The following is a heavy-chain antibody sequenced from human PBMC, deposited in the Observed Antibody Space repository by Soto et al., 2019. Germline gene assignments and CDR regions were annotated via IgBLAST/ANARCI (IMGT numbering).Heavy chain of an antibody. J-gene: IGHJ4*02. CDR2: NSGTTYRGPT. Sequence: PVGSLRLSCSASGFNFPDHALSWFRQAPGKGPEWVALNSGTTYRGPTAYAASVTGRFILSRDDGKRFAYLQMNSLKIEDTAVYDCSCHGGYSAPWGPGTLVTVSS. CDR3: SCHGGYSAP. CDR1: GFNFPDHA. D-gene: IGHD3-16*01. V-gene: IGHV3-49*03.